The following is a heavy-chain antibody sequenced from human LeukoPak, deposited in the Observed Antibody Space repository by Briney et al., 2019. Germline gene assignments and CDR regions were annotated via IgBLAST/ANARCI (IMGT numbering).Heavy chain of an antibody. J-gene: IGHJ6*02. CDR2: INTDGSST. Sequence: PGGSLPHSCSASGFTFSSYWMHWVRQVPGEGLVWVSRINTDGSSTTYADSVKGRFTISRDNAKNTLYLQMNSLRAEDTAVYYCARVSRGYSNYFYYYGMDVWGQGTTVTVSS. D-gene: IGHD5-18*01. CDR1: GFTFSSYW. V-gene: IGHV3-74*01. CDR3: ARVSRGYSNYFYYYGMDV.